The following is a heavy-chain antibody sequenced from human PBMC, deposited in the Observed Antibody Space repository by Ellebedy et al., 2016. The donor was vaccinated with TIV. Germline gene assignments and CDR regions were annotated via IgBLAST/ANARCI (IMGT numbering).Heavy chain of an antibody. D-gene: IGHD1-26*01. V-gene: IGHV3-74*01. CDR1: GFTFSGHW. CDR3: VRDVWVSAEGGRFDP. J-gene: IGHJ5*02. CDR2: INNDGSGA. Sequence: PGGSLRLSCAASGFTFSGHWIHWVRQPPGNGLVWVSRINNDGSGAVYADSVKGRFTISRDNAKNTVYLQMNSLGAEDAAMYYCVRDVWVSAEGGRFDPWGQGTLVTVSS.